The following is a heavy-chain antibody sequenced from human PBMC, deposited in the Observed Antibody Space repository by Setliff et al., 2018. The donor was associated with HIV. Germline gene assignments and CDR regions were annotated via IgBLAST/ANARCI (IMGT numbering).Heavy chain of an antibody. Sequence: ASVKVSCKASGYTFTSYGISWVRQAPGQGLEWMGWISAYNGNTNYAQKLQGRVTMLTDTYSSTAYLDLRSLRSDDTAVYYCAGDSDNFWSGYYAAFDYWGQGTLVTVSS. V-gene: IGHV1-18*01. J-gene: IGHJ4*02. CDR1: GYTFTSYG. D-gene: IGHD3-3*01. CDR2: ISAYNGNT. CDR3: AGDSDNFWSGYYAAFDY.